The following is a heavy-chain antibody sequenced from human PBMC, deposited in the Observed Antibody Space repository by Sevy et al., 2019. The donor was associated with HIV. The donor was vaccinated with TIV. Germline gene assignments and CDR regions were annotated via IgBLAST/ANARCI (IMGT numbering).Heavy chain of an antibody. Sequence: SETLSLTCTVSGGSISSKNYYWCWLRQPPGKGLEWIGSVYYSGSTYYNPSLKSRVTISVEMSKNQFSLTLSSVTAADTAVYYCARSPPWGNTWLYYFDNWGQGTLVTVSS. CDR1: GGSISSKNYY. V-gene: IGHV4-39*01. J-gene: IGHJ4*02. CDR3: ARSPPWGNTWLYYFDN. CDR2: VYYSGST. D-gene: IGHD6-13*01.